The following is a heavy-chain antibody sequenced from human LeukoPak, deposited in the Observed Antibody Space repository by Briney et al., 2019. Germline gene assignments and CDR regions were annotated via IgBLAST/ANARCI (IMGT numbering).Heavy chain of an antibody. CDR1: GYTFTSYY. V-gene: IGHV1-46*01. D-gene: IGHD6-13*01. CDR2: INPGGGST. CDR3: ATNPEYSSSWYYFDY. J-gene: IGHJ4*02. Sequence: GASVKVSCKASGYTFTSYYMHWVRQAPGQGLEWMGIINPGGGSTSYAQKFQGRVTMTRDTSTSTVYMELSSLRSEDTAVYYCATNPEYSSSWYYFDYWGQGTLVTVSS.